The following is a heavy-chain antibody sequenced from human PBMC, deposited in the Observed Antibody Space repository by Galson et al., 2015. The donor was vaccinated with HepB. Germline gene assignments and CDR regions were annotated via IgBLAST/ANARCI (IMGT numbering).Heavy chain of an antibody. CDR3: ARARPLAPFDY. CDR1: GGPISSYY. CDR2: IYYSGST. D-gene: IGHD3-16*01. Sequence: SETLSLTCTVSGGPISSYYWSWIRQPPGKGLEWIGYIYYSGSTNYNPSLKSRVTISVDTSKNQFSLKLSSVTAADTAVYYCARARPLAPFDYWGQGTLVTVSS. V-gene: IGHV4-59*01. J-gene: IGHJ4*02.